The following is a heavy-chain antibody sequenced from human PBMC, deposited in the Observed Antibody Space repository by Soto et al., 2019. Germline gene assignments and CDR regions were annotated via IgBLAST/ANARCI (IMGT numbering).Heavy chain of an antibody. CDR3: ARRGSPGIAAAGTKTNFDY. V-gene: IGHV3-21*01. D-gene: IGHD6-13*01. CDR2: ISSSSSYI. J-gene: IGHJ4*02. CDR1: GFTFSSYS. Sequence: EVQLVESEGGLVKPGGSLRLSCAASGFTFSSYSMNWVRQAPGKGLEWVSSISSSSSYIYYADSVKGRFTISRDNAKNSLYLQMNSLRSEDTAVYYCARRGSPGIAAAGTKTNFDYWGQGTLVTVSS.